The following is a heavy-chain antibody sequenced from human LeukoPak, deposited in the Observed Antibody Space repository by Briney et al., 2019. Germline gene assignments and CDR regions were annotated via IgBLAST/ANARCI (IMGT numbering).Heavy chain of an antibody. CDR2: INPRNGAT. V-gene: IGHV1-2*02. CDR3: ARDPRDTGGSYDS. CDR1: GYTFTSFY. Sequence: ASVKVSCKASGYTFTSFYIHWVRQAPGQGPDWMGYINPRNGATSYSQKFQGGLTFTRDSSISTAYMEVSSLKSDDTALYYCARDPRDTGGSYDSWGQGTLLTVSS. J-gene: IGHJ5*01. D-gene: IGHD2-8*02.